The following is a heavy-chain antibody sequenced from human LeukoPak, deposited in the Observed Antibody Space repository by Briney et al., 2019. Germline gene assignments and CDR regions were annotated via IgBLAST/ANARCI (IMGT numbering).Heavy chain of an antibody. J-gene: IGHJ4*02. V-gene: IGHV4-38-2*02. D-gene: IGHD3-16*02. CDR1: GYSISSGYY. Sequence: SETLSLTCTVSGYSISSGYYWGWIRQPPGKGLDWIGYYYNGNTNYNPSLKSRLTLSIDMSNSKFSLNLTSVTAADTAVYFCARSIYSDQGTFDYWGQGIPVTVSS. CDR2: YYNGNT. CDR3: ARSIYSDQGTFDY.